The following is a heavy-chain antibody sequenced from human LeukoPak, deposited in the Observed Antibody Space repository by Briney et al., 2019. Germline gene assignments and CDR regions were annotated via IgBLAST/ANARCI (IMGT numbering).Heavy chain of an antibody. J-gene: IGHJ6*03. Sequence: PGRSLRLSCAASGFTFDDYAMHWVRQAPGKGLEWVSAISGSGGSTYYADSVKGRFTISRDNSKNTLYLQMNSLRAEDTAVYYCAKRGLRLGELSPRVYYYYYMDVWGKGTTVTVSS. D-gene: IGHD3-16*02. CDR3: AKRGLRLGELSPRVYYYYYMDV. CDR2: ISGSGGST. CDR1: GFTFDDYA. V-gene: IGHV3-23*01.